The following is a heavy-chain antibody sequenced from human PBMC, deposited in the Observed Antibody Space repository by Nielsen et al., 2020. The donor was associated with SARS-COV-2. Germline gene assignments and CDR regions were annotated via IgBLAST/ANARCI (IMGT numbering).Heavy chain of an antibody. V-gene: IGHV4-31*03. CDR1: GGSFSSRAYY. J-gene: IGHJ5*02. CDR2: INYSGST. Sequence: LRLSCTVSGGSFSSRAYYWSWIRQHPGKGLEWIGYINYSGSTYYNPSLKSRITISVDTSKNQFSLKLSSVTAADTAVYYCAGETYDFWSGTENWFDPWGQGTLVTVSS. CDR3: AGETYDFWSGTENWFDP. D-gene: IGHD3-3*01.